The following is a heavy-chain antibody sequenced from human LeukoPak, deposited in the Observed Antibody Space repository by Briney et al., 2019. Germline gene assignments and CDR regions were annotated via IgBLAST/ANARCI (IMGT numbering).Heavy chain of an antibody. J-gene: IGHJ4*02. CDR1: GYTFTGNY. Sequence: ASVKVSCKASGYTFTGNYMHWVRQAPGQGLEWMGRINPNSCGTNYAQKLQGRVSMTTDTSISTGYMELRRLRSDDTAVYYCAREIDDYGDYWGQGTLVTVSS. V-gene: IGHV1-2*06. CDR2: INPNSCGT. CDR3: AREIDDYGDY.